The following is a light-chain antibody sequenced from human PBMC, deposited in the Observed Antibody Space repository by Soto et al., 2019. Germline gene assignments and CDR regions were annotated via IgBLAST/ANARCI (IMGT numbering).Light chain of an antibody. V-gene: IGKV3-20*01. CDR2: GAS. CDR1: QSVNRF. Sequence: EIVLTQSPGTLSLSPGERATLSCRASQSVNRFLAWFQQKPGQAPRLLIYGASNRATGIPERFSGSGSETDFTLTITRLEPEDSAVYYCHHYVGSPWAFGQGTKVEIK. CDR3: HHYVGSPWA. J-gene: IGKJ1*01.